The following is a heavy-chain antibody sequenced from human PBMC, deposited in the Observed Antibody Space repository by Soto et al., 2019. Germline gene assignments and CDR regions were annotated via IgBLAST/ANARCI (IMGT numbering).Heavy chain of an antibody. V-gene: IGHV1-69*13. D-gene: IGHD3-9*01. Sequence: SVKVSCKASGYTFTSYGISWVRQAPGQGLEWMGGIIPIFGTANYAQKFQGRVTITADESTSTAYMELSSLRSEDTAVYYCARDWYDILTGNKNWFDPWG. CDR3: ARDWYDILTGNKNWFDP. CDR2: IIPIFGTA. J-gene: IGHJ5*02. CDR1: GYTFTSYG.